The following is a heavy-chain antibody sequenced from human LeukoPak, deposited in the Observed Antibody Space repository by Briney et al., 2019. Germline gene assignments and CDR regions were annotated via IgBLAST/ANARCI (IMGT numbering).Heavy chain of an antibody. Sequence: RASVKVSCKTSGYTFTNYYINWVRQAPGQGLEWMGIINPSGGSTSYAQKFQGRVTMTRDISTNTVYMELSSLRSEDTAVYYCASDNYDSSGYYLTHFDYWGQGTLVTVSS. CDR2: INPSGGST. CDR3: ASDNYDSSGYYLTHFDY. D-gene: IGHD3-22*01. CDR1: GYTFTNYY. J-gene: IGHJ4*02. V-gene: IGHV1-46*01.